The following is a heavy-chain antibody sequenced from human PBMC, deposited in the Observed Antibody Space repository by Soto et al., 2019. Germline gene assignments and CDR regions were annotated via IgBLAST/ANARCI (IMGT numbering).Heavy chain of an antibody. J-gene: IGHJ4*02. V-gene: IGHV3-64*01. CDR3: ARSSSWYYFYY. D-gene: IGHD6-13*01. Sequence: GGSLRLSCAASGFTFSSYAMHWVRQAPGKGLEYVSAISSNGGSTYYANSVKGRFTISRDNSKNTLYLQMGSLRAEDMAVYYCARSSSWYYFYYWGQGTLVTVSS. CDR2: ISSNGGST. CDR1: GFTFSSYA.